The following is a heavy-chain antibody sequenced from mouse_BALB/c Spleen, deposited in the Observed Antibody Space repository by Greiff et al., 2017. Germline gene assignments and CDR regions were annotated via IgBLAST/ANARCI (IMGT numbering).Heavy chain of an antibody. J-gene: IGHJ2*01. Sequence: EVQGVESGGGLVQPGGSRKLSCAASGFTFSSFGMHWVRQAPEKGLEWVAYISSGSSTIYYADTVKGRFTISRDNPKNTLFLQMTSLRSEDTAMYYCARATMIISYFDDWGQGTTLTVSS. D-gene: IGHD2-4*01. CDR3: ARATMIISYFDD. CDR1: GFTFSSFG. V-gene: IGHV5-17*02. CDR2: ISSGSSTI.